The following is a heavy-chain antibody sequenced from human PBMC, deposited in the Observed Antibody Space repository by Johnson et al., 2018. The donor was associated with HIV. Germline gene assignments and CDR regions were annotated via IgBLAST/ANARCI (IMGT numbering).Heavy chain of an antibody. CDR3: AKGALEWELLAGDAFDI. CDR1: GFTFDDYT. V-gene: IGHV3-43*01. J-gene: IGHJ3*02. D-gene: IGHD1-26*01. Sequence: VQLVESGGGLVQPGGSLRLSCAASGFTFDDYTMHWVRQAPGKGLEWVSLISWDGGSTYYADSVTGRFTISRDNTKNSLYLQMNSLRTEDTALYYCAKGALEWELLAGDAFDIWGQGTMVTVSS. CDR2: ISWDGGST.